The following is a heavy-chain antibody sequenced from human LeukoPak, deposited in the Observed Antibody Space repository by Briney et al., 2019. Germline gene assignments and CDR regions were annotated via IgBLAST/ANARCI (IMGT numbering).Heavy chain of an antibody. J-gene: IGHJ4*02. CDR1: GGSISSYY. CDR3: ARGFGYCSGGSCYAEYYFDY. V-gene: IGHV4-59*01. Sequence: PSETLSLTCTVSGGSISSYYWSWLRQPPGKGLEWIGFIYYSGSTNYNPSLKSRVTISVDTSKNQFSLKLSSMTAADTAVYYCARGFGYCSGGSCYAEYYFDYWGQGTLVTVSS. D-gene: IGHD2-15*01. CDR2: IYYSGST.